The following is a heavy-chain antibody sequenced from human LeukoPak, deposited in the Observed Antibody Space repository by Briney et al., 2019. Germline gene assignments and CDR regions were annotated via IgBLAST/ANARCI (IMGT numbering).Heavy chain of an antibody. CDR2: ISGSGGST. V-gene: IGHV3-23*01. Sequence: GGSLRLSCAASGFTFSSYGMSWVRQAPGKGLEWVSAISGSGGSTYYADSVKGRFTISRDNSKNTLCLQMNSLRAEDTAVYYCAKDQTAYYDSSGYELDYWGQGTLVTVSS. D-gene: IGHD3-22*01. CDR1: GFTFSSYG. CDR3: AKDQTAYYDSSGYELDY. J-gene: IGHJ4*02.